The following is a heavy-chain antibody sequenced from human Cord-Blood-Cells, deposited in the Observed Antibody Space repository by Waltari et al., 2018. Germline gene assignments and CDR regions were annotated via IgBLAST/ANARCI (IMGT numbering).Heavy chain of an antibody. CDR2: INPSGGST. J-gene: IGHJ4*02. V-gene: IGHV1-46*01. CDR1: GYTFTTYY. D-gene: IGHD3-3*01. Sequence: QVQLVQSGAEVKKPGASVKVSGKASGYTFTTYYMPWVRQAPGQGLEWMGIINPSGGSTSYGQKFQGRVTMTRHTSTSTVYMELSSLRSEDTAVYYCAREGIFGDYWGQGTLVTVSS. CDR3: AREGIFGDY.